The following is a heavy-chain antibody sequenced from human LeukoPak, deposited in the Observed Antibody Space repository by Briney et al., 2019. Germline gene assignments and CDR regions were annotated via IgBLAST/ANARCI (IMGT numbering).Heavy chain of an antibody. CDR1: GGSISSTSKY. J-gene: IGHJ5*02. Sequence: PSETLSLTCSVSGGSISSTSKYWGWIRQPPGKGLEWIGSIYYSGDTYYNPSLRSRVIISVDTSKNQFSLKLTSVTAADTAVYYCARSLEVDPWGQGTLVTVSS. CDR2: IYYSGDT. V-gene: IGHV4-39*01. CDR3: ARSLEVDP.